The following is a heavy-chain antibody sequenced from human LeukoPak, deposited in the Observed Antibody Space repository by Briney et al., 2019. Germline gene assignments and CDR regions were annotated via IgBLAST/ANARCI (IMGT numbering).Heavy chain of an antibody. CDR3: AKDRSIAAGDDAFDL. V-gene: IGHV3-23*01. CDR1: GFTFSSYG. D-gene: IGHD6-13*01. Sequence: GGSLRLSCAASGFTFSSYGMSWVRQAPGKGLEWVSYISGSGLSTYYADSVKGRFTISRDNSKNTLYLQMNSLTAEDTAVYYCAKDRSIAAGDDAFDLWGQGTIVTVSS. J-gene: IGHJ3*01. CDR2: ISGSGLST.